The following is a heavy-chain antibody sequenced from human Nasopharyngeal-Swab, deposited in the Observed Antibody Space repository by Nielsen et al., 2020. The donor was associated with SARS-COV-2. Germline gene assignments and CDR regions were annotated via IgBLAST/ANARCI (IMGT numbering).Heavy chain of an antibody. V-gene: IGHV3-30-3*01. Sequence: WIRQPPGKGLEWVAVISYDGSNKYYADSVKGRFTISRDNSKNTLYLQMNSLRAEDTAVYYCARAPGDGMDVWGQGTTVTVSS. CDR3: ARAPGDGMDV. CDR2: ISYDGSNK. J-gene: IGHJ6*02.